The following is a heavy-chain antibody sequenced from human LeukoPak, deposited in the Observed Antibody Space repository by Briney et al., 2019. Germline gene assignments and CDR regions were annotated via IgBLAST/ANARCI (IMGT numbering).Heavy chain of an antibody. J-gene: IGHJ4*02. V-gene: IGHV3-7*01. CDR1: GFTFSSYW. D-gene: IGHD2-21*02. CDR2: IKQDGSEK. Sequence: QPGGSLRLSCAASGFTFSSYWMSWVRQAPGKGLEWVANIKQDGSEKYYVDSVKGRFTISRDNAKNSLYLQMNSLRAEDTAVYYCARDGEVVVTAFYFDYWGQGTLVTVSS. CDR3: ARDGEVVVTAFYFDY.